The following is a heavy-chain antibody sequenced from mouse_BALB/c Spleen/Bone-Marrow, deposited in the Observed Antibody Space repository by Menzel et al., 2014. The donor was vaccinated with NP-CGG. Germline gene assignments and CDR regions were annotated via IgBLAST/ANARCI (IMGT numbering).Heavy chain of an antibody. CDR1: GFTFSSYG. V-gene: IGHV5-6-3*01. Sequence: EVKLMESGGGLVQPGGSLKLSCAASGFTFSSYGMSWVCQTPDKRLELVATINSNGGSTYYPDSVKGRFTVSRDNAKNTLYLQMSSLRSEDTALYYCARRSDLRASMDYWGQGTSVTVSS. CDR3: ARRSDLRASMDY. J-gene: IGHJ4*01. D-gene: IGHD3-1*01. CDR2: INSNGGST.